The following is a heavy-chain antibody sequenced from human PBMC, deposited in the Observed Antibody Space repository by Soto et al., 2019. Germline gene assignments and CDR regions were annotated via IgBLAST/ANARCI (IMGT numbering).Heavy chain of an antibody. CDR2: ISYDGSNK. CDR3: AKGFVGFGESTLD. CDR1: GFTFSSYG. D-gene: IGHD3-10*01. V-gene: IGHV3-30*18. J-gene: IGHJ4*02. Sequence: QVQLVESGGGVVQPGRSLRLSCAASGFTFSSYGMHWVRQAPGKGLEWVAVISYDGSNKYYADSVKGRFTISRDNSKNTLYLQMNSLRAEDTAVYYCAKGFVGFGESTLDWGQGTLVTVSS.